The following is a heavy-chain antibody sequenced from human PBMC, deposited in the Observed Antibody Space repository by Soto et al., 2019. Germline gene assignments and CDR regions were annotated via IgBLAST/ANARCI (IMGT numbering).Heavy chain of an antibody. CDR2: ISWNSGSI. CDR1: GFTFDDYA. V-gene: IGHV3-9*01. D-gene: IGHD3-22*01. CDR3: AKAIRYDSSGYYVN. J-gene: IGHJ4*02. Sequence: PGGSLRLSCAASGFTFDDYAMHWVRQAPGKGLEWVSGISWNSGSIGYADSVKGRFTISRDNAKNSLYLQMNSLRAEDTALYSCAKAIRYDSSGYYVNWGQGTLVTVSS.